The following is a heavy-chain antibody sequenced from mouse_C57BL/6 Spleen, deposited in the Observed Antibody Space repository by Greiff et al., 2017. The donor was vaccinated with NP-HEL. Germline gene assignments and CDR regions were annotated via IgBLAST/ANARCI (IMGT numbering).Heavy chain of an antibody. Sequence: EVQLVESGGGLVQPKGSLKLSCAASGFSFNTYAMNWVRQAPGKGLEWVARIRSKSNNYATYYADSVKDRFTISRDDSESMLYLQMNNLKTEDTAMYYCVRLSNYFDYYAMDYWGQGTSVTVSS. CDR3: VRLSNYFDYYAMDY. D-gene: IGHD2-5*01. V-gene: IGHV10-1*01. CDR1: GFSFNTYA. J-gene: IGHJ4*01. CDR2: IRSKSNNYAT.